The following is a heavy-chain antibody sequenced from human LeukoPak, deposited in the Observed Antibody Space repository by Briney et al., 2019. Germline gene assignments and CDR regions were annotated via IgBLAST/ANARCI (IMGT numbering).Heavy chain of an antibody. J-gene: IGHJ4*02. V-gene: IGHV4-59*01. CDR2: FYYSGST. Sequence: SETLSLTGTVSGGSISSYYWTWFRQPPGKGLEWIGHFYYSGSTRYNPSLESRVTISADTSKNQFSLNLNSVTAADMAVYYCARDRGYGGTPGYFDYWGQGTLVTVSS. D-gene: IGHD4-23*01. CDR1: GGSISSYY. CDR3: ARDRGYGGTPGYFDY.